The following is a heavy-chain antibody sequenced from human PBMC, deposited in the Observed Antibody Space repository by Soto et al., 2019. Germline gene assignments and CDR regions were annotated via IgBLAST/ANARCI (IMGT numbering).Heavy chain of an antibody. Sequence: QVQLVESGGGVVQPGRSLRLSCAASGFTFSDHGMHWVRQAPGNGLGWVAVISYDGTDKYYADSVKGRFSISRDNSKNTLSLQMNSLRAEDTAVYYCARSPYYDTGGPNDYWGQGTLITVSS. D-gene: IGHD3-22*01. CDR1: GFTFSDHG. J-gene: IGHJ4*02. CDR2: ISYDGTDK. CDR3: ARSPYYDTGGPNDY. V-gene: IGHV3-30*19.